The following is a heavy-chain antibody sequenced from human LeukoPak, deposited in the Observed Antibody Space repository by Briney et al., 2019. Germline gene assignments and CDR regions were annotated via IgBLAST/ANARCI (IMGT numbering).Heavy chain of an antibody. CDR1: GYSFASYW. Sequence: GESLKISCKGSGYSFASYWIGWVRQMPGKGLEWMGIIYPGDSDARYSPSCQGHVTFSADKSISTAYLQWSSLKASDTAMYYCARIVDTAMIDYYYGMDVWGQGTTVTVSS. V-gene: IGHV5-51*01. CDR2: IYPGDSDA. D-gene: IGHD5-18*01. J-gene: IGHJ6*02. CDR3: ARIVDTAMIDYYYGMDV.